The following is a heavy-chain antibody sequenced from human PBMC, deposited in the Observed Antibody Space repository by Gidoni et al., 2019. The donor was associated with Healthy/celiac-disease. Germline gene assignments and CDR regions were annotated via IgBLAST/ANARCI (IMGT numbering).Heavy chain of an antibody. Sequence: QVQLQQWGAGLLKPSEPLSLTCAGYGGSFSGYDWSGIRQPPGTGLEWIGEINHSGSTNYNPSLKSRVTISVDTSKNQFSLKLSSVTAADTAVYYCARTYGYSYGQPFDYWGQGTLVTVSS. CDR2: INHSGST. D-gene: IGHD5-18*01. J-gene: IGHJ4*02. CDR1: GGSFSGYD. CDR3: ARTYGYSYGQPFDY. V-gene: IGHV4-34*01.